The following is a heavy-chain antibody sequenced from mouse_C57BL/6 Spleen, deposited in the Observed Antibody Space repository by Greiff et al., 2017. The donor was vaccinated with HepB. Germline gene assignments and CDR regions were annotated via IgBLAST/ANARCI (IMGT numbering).Heavy chain of an antibody. J-gene: IGHJ4*01. V-gene: IGHV2-2*01. CDR2: IWSGGST. CDR3: ASPYYYGSSYGMDY. CDR1: GFSLTSYG. D-gene: IGHD1-1*01. Sequence: QVQLKESGPGLVQPSQSLSITCTVSGFSLTSYGVHWVRQSPGKGLEWLGVIWSGGSTDYNAAFISRLSISKDNSKSQVFFKMNSLQADDTAIYYCASPYYYGSSYGMDYWGQGTSVTVSS.